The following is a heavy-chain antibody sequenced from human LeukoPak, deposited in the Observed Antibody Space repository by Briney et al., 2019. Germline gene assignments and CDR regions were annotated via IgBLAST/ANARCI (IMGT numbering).Heavy chain of an antibody. Sequence: GGSLRLSCAASGFTFSSYSMNWVRQAPGKGLEWVSSISSSSSYIYYADSVKGRFTISRDNAKNTLYLQMNSLRAEDTAVYYCASLIAVAGRGAFDIWGQGTMVTVSP. CDR1: GFTFSSYS. D-gene: IGHD6-19*01. CDR2: ISSSSSYI. V-gene: IGHV3-21*01. J-gene: IGHJ3*02. CDR3: ASLIAVAGRGAFDI.